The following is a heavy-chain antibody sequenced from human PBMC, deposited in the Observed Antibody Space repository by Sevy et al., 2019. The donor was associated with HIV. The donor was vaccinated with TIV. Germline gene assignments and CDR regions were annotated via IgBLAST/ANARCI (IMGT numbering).Heavy chain of an antibody. V-gene: IGHV3-23*01. CDR3: AGGRYDSSGSFDAFDI. Sequence: GGSLRLSCAASGFTFSSYAMNWVRQAPGKGLEWVSSIFGDGDITYYADSVQGRFTISRDKSKNTLYLQLHSLRAEDTAVYYCAGGRYDSSGSFDAFDIWGQGTMVTVSS. CDR1: GFTFSSYA. CDR2: IFGDGDIT. D-gene: IGHD3-22*01. J-gene: IGHJ3*02.